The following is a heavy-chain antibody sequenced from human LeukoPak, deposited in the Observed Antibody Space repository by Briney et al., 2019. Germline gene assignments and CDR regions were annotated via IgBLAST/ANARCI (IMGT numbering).Heavy chain of an antibody. CDR2: IYYSGST. CDR1: GGSISSYY. CDR3: ARDQSVRGADYGMDV. V-gene: IGHV4-59*01. Sequence: SETLSLTCTVSGGSISSYYWSWIRQPPGKGLEWIGYIYYSGSTNYTPSLKSRVTISVDTSKNQFSLKLSSVTAADTAVYYCARDQSVRGADYGMDVWGKGTTVTVSS. D-gene: IGHD3-10*01. J-gene: IGHJ6*04.